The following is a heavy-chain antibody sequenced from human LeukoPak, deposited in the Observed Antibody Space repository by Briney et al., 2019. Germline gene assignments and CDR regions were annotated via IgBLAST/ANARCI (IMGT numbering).Heavy chain of an antibody. V-gene: IGHV1-69*01. Sequence: SVKVPCKASGGTFSSYAISWVRQAPGQGLEWMGGIIPIFGTANYAQKFQGRVTITADESTSTAYMELSSLRSEDTAVYYCARSPDNWFDPWGQGTLVTVSS. CDR2: IIPIFGTA. CDR1: GGTFSSYA. J-gene: IGHJ5*02. CDR3: ARSPDNWFDP.